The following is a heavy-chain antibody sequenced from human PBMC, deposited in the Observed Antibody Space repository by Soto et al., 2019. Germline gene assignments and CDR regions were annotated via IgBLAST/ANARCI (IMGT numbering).Heavy chain of an antibody. D-gene: IGHD3-3*01. Sequence: WASVKVSCKAPRYIFTAYFMHWVRQAPGQGLEWMGWINPNNGSTHYGLSFQGRVTMTRDTSISTAYMELSSLRSDDTAVYYCASYDKGARFEPWVQVTLVTVS. CDR3: ASYDKGARFEP. J-gene: IGHJ5*02. CDR2: INPNNGST. V-gene: IGHV1-2*02. CDR1: RYIFTAYF.